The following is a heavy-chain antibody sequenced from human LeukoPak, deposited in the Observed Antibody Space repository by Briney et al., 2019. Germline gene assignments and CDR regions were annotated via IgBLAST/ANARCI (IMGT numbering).Heavy chain of an antibody. CDR3: ARDSSGWKSNGAFDI. CDR1: GGSISSGSYY. Sequence: PSETLSLTCTVSGGSISSGSYYWSWIRQPAGKGLEWIGRIYTSGSTNYNPSLKSRVTISVDTSKNQFPLKLSSVTAADTAVYYCARDSSGWKSNGAFDIWGQGTMVTVSS. CDR2: IYTSGST. J-gene: IGHJ3*02. D-gene: IGHD6-19*01. V-gene: IGHV4-61*02.